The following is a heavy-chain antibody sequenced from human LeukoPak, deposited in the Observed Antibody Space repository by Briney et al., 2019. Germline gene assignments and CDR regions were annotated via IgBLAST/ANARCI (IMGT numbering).Heavy chain of an antibody. D-gene: IGHD5-24*01. V-gene: IGHV1-18*01. CDR3: ARFNPIKGFDY. CDR2: ISAYNGNT. Sequence: ASVKVSCKASGYTFTSYGISWVRQAPGQGLEWMGWISAYNGNTNYAQKLQGRVTVTTDTSTSTTYMHLRSLRSDDTAVYYCARFNPIKGFDYWGQGTLVTVSS. J-gene: IGHJ4*02. CDR1: GYTFTSYG.